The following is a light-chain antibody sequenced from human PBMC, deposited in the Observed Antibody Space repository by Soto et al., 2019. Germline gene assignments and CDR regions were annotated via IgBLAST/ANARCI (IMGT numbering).Light chain of an antibody. CDR1: QSVSSN. J-gene: IGKJ3*01. Sequence: EIVMTQSPVTLSVSPGERATLSCRASQSVSSNLAWYQQKPGQAPRLLIYGASTRATGIPARFSGSGSGTEFTLTISSLQSEDFAVYYCQQYNYWPETFGPGTKVDIK. V-gene: IGKV3-15*01. CDR2: GAS. CDR3: QQYNYWPET.